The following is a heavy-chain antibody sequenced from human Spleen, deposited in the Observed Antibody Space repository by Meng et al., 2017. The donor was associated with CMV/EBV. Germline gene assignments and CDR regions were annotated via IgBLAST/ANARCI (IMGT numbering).Heavy chain of an antibody. D-gene: IGHD7-27*01. Sequence: GESLKISCAASGFSFSSEAMSWVRQAPGKGLEWVSIIYSGGSRTYYADSVKGRFTISRDDSKNTLYLQMSSLRAEDTAIYYCAKDGEAHYGTDVWGQGTTVTVSS. CDR2: IYSGGSRT. V-gene: IGHV3-23*03. J-gene: IGHJ6*02. CDR1: GFSFSSEA. CDR3: AKDGEAHYGTDV.